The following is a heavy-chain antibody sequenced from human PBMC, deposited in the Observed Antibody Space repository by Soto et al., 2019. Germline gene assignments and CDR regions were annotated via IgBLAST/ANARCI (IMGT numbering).Heavy chain of an antibody. V-gene: IGHV4-31*03. Sequence: SETLSLTCTVSGGSISSGGYYWSWIRQHPGKGLEWIGYIYYSGSTYYNPSLKSRVTISVDTSKNQFSLKLSSVTAADTAVYYCARDPRRGYFDYWGQGTLVTVSS. CDR1: GGSISSGGYY. D-gene: IGHD3-10*01. CDR3: ARDPRRGYFDY. J-gene: IGHJ4*02. CDR2: IYYSGST.